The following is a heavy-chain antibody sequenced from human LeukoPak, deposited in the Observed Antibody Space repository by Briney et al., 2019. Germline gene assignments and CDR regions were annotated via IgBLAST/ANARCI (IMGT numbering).Heavy chain of an antibody. D-gene: IGHD6-19*01. J-gene: IGHJ4*02. CDR2: MNPNSGNT. CDR1: GYTFTSYD. V-gene: IGHV1-8*01. CDR3: ARDRVGVGSSGWEN. Sequence: ASVKVSCKASGYTFTSYDINWVRQATGQGLEWMGWMNPNSGNTGYTQKFQGRVTMTRDTSISTAYMELSSLTSGDTAVYYCARDRVGVGSSGWENWGQGTLVTVSS.